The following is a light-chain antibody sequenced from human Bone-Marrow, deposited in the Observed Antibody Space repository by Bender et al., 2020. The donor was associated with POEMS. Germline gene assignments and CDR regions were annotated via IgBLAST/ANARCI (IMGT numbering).Light chain of an antibody. CDR1: SSDVGSSNY. CDR3: NSDTSSGTVI. CDR2: DVS. Sequence: QSALTQPASVSGSPGQSITISCTGTSSDVGSSNYVSWYQQHPGKTPKLMIHDVSSRPSGVSDRFSGSKSGSTASLAISGLQTEDEADYYCNSDTSSGTVIFGGGTKLTVL. V-gene: IGLV2-14*01. J-gene: IGLJ2*01.